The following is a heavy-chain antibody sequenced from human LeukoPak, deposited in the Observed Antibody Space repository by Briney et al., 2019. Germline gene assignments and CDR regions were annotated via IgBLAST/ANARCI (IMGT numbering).Heavy chain of an antibody. D-gene: IGHD2-15*01. J-gene: IGHJ4*02. CDR3: VSGNYFDY. CDR1: GYSFTDYY. Sequence: ASVKVSCKASGYSFTDYYMHWVRQAPGQGPEWMGWINPYSGDTNYEQKFQGRVTMTRDTSISTAYMELSSLRSDDTAVYYCVSGNYFDYWGQGTLVTVSS. CDR2: INPYSGDT. V-gene: IGHV1-2*02.